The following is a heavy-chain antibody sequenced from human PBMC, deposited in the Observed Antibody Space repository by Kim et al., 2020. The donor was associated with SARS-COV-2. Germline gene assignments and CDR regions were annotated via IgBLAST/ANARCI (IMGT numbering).Heavy chain of an antibody. J-gene: IGHJ4*02. V-gene: IGHV3-74*01. Sequence: YADSVKGRFTISRDNDKNTLYLRMNSLRVEDTAVYYCAREVIGYSSTIDYWGQGTLVTVSS. CDR3: AREVIGYSSTIDY. D-gene: IGHD6-19*01.